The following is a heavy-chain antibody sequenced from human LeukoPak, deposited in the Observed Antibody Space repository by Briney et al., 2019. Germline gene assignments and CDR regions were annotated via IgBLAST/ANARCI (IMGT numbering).Heavy chain of an antibody. CDR3: ARSRRDNCYYHYGMDV. D-gene: IGHD5-24*01. CDR2: ISSSDTTI. CDR1: GFTFSSYE. J-gene: IGHJ6*02. V-gene: IGHV3-48*03. Sequence: PSGGSLRLSCAASGFTFSSYEMTWVRQAPGKGLEWVSNISSSDTTIHYADSVKGRFTISRDNARNSLYLQMNSLRAEDTAVYYCARSRRDNCYYHYGMDVWGQGTTVTVSS.